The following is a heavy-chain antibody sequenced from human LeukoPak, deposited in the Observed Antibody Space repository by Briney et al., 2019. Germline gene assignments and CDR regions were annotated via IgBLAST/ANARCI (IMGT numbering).Heavy chain of an antibody. CDR1: GYTFTGYY. CDR2: INPNSGGT. V-gene: IGHV1-2*02. D-gene: IGHD1-26*01. Sequence: VASVKVSCKASGYTFTGYYMHWVRQAPGQGLEWMGWINPNSGGTNYAQKFQGRVTMTRDTSISTAYMELSRLRSDDTAVYYCARGDTSGSYHNYYYYYGMDVWGQGTTVTVSS. CDR3: ARGDTSGSYHNYYYYYGMDV. J-gene: IGHJ6*02.